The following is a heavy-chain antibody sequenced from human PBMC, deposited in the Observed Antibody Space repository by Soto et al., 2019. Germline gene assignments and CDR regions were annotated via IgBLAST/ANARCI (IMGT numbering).Heavy chain of an antibody. J-gene: IGHJ4*02. V-gene: IGHV4-59*08. CDR3: AKMGVDFGMVTLDF. Sequence: SETLSLTCAVSGASISTSYWSWIRQPPGRGLEYIGYVYKGGSTNYNPSLETRVSISVDTSKDHVSLRLNSVTAADTAVYYCAKMGVDFGMVTLDFWGQGTLVTVS. D-gene: IGHD3-3*01. CDR1: GASISTSY. CDR2: VYKGGST.